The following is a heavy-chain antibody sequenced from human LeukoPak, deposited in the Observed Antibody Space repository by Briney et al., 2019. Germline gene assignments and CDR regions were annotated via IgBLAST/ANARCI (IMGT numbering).Heavy chain of an antibody. CDR2: ISGSGGST. Sequence: QPGGSLRLSCAASGLTFSSYAMTWVHQAPGKGLEWVSTISGSGGSTYYADSVRGRFTISRDNSRNTLYLQMNSLRAEDAAVYYCAKDFYDSGGNYNGMDVWGQGTTVTVSS. CDR3: AKDFYDSGGNYNGMDV. D-gene: IGHD3-22*01. J-gene: IGHJ6*02. CDR1: GLTFSSYA. V-gene: IGHV3-23*01.